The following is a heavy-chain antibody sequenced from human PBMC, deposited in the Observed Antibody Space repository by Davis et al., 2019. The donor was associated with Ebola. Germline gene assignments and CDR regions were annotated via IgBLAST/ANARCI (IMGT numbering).Heavy chain of an antibody. CDR2: ISYDGSNK. Sequence: GESLKISCAASGFTFSSYGMHWVRQAPGKGLEWVAVISYDGSNKYYADSVKGRFTISRDNSKNTLYLQMNSLRAEDTAVYYCSGSYPFEVPPFDYWGQGTLVTVSS. D-gene: IGHD3-10*01. J-gene: IGHJ4*02. V-gene: IGHV3-30*03. CDR1: GFTFSSYG. CDR3: SGSYPFEVPPFDY.